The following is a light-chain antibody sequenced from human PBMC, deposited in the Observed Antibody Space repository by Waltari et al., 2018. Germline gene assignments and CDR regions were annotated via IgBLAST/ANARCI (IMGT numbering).Light chain of an antibody. CDR2: WAS. V-gene: IGKV4-1*01. Sequence: DIMMTQSPDSLAVSLGERATINCKSSQSVLYSSNNKSYLSWFQQKPGQPPKLLFYWASTRESGVPDRFSGSGSGTDFTLTISSLQAEDVAVYYCQQYYAAPWTFGQGTMVEIK. CDR3: QQYYAAPWT. J-gene: IGKJ1*01. CDR1: QSVLYSSNNKSY.